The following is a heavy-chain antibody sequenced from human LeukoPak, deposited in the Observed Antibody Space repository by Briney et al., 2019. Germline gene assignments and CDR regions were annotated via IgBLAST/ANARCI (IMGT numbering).Heavy chain of an antibody. J-gene: IGHJ5*02. V-gene: IGHV4-34*01. CDR1: GGSFSGYY. D-gene: IGHD3-22*01. CDR2: INHSGST. Sequence: SETLSLTCAVYGGSFSGYYWSWIRQPPGKGLEWIGEINHSGSTNYNPSLKSRVTISVDTSKNQFSLKLSSVTAADTAVYYCARGRRSGYYYDSSGNNWFDPWGQGTLVTVSS. CDR3: ARGRRSGYYYDSSGNNWFDP.